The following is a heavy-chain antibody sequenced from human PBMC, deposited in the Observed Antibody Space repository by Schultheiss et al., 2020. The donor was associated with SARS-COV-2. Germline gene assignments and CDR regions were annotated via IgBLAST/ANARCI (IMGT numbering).Heavy chain of an antibody. CDR3: ARKSGSYRNDAFDI. Sequence: GSLRLSCAVYGGSFSGYYWSWIRQPPGKGLEWIGEINHSGSTNYNPSLKSRVTISVDTSKNQFSLKLSSVTAADTAVYYCARKSGSYRNDAFDIWGQGTMVTVSS. CDR1: GGSFSGYY. V-gene: IGHV4-34*01. J-gene: IGHJ3*02. D-gene: IGHD1-26*01. CDR2: INHSGST.